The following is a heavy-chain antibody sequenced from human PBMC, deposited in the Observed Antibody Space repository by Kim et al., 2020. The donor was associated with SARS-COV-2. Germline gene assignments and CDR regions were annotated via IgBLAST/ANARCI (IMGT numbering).Heavy chain of an antibody. CDR2: IKQDGSEK. V-gene: IGHV3-7*01. J-gene: IGHJ4*02. CDR1: GFTFSSYW. D-gene: IGHD3-10*01. Sequence: GGSLRLSCAASGFTFSSYWMSWVRQAPGKGLEWVANIKQDGSEKYYVDSVKGRFTISRDNAKNSLYLQMNSLRAEDTAVYYCARDRGLGNIFTMVRGVIDYWGQGTLVTVSS. CDR3: ARDRGLGNIFTMVRGVIDY.